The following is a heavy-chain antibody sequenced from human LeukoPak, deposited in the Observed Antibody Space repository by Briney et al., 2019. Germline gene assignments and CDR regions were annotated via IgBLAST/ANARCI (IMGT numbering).Heavy chain of an antibody. J-gene: IGHJ3*02. CDR2: TSNDGGTK. CDR3: AKDYGGNNYDAFDI. D-gene: IGHD4-23*01. Sequence: GGTLRLSCAASGFPFSSFGTHWVRQAPGKGLEWVAVTSNDGGTKYNADSVKGRFTISRDNSKNTLYLQMNSLRAEDTAVYYCAKDYGGNNYDAFDIWGQGTMVAVSS. V-gene: IGHV3-30*18. CDR1: GFPFSSFG.